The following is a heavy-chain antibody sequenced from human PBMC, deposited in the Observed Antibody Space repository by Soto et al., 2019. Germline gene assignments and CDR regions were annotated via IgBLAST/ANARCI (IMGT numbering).Heavy chain of an antibody. J-gene: IGHJ4*02. CDR3: ARGLALRPSMVRGVITD. Sequence: LSLTCAIYGGSFSGYYWSWIRQPPGKGLEWIGEINHSGSTNYNPSPKSRVTISVDTSKNQFSLKLSSVTAADTAVYYCARGLALRPSMVRGVITDWGQGTLVTVSS. CDR2: INHSGST. D-gene: IGHD3-10*01. V-gene: IGHV4-34*01. CDR1: GGSFSGYY.